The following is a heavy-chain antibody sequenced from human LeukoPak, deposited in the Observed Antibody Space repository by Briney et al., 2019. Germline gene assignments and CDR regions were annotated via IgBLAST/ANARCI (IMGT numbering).Heavy chain of an antibody. V-gene: IGHV1-69*05. CDR2: IIPIFGTA. Sequence: ASVKVFCKASGGTFTSYAISWVRQAPGQGLEWMGGIIPIFGTANYAQKFQGRVTITTDESTSTAYMELSSLRSEDTAVYYCAVPAAIDYYYYYYMHLWGKGTTVTVSS. CDR3: AVPAAIDYYYYYYMHL. J-gene: IGHJ6*03. CDR1: GGTFTSYA. D-gene: IGHD2-2*01.